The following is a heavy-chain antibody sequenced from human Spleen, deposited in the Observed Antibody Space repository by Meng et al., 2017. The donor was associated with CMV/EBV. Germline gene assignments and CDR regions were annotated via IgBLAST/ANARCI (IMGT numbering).Heavy chain of an antibody. CDR2: INPNSGGT. CDR3: ARDDGDSYYYAMDV. D-gene: IGHD4-17*01. V-gene: IGHV1-2*02. CDR1: GYIFTGYY. Sequence: ASVKVSCKASGYIFTGYYLHWVRQAPGQGLEWMGWINPNSGGTNSAQKFQGRVTMTTDTSVTTAYIELSSLRSDDTAIYYCARDDGDSYYYAMDVWGQGTTVTVSS. J-gene: IGHJ6*02.